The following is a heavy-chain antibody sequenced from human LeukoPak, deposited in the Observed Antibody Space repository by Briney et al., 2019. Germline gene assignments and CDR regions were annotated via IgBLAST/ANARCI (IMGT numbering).Heavy chain of an antibody. D-gene: IGHD3-22*01. CDR1: GYTFTSYA. J-gene: IGHJ4*02. CDR3: ARDFPNYYDSSGYDY. CDR2: INAGNGNT. Sequence: ASVKLSCKASGYTFTSYAMHWVRQAPGQRLEWMGWINAGNGNTKYSQKFQGRVTITRDTSASTAYMELSSLRSEDTAVYYCARDFPNYYDSSGYDYWGQGTLVTVSS. V-gene: IGHV1-3*01.